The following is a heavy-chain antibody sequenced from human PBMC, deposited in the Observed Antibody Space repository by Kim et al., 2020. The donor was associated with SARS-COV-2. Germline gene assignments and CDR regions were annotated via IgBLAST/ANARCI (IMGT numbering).Heavy chain of an antibody. Sequence: GGSLRLSCSASGFTFSSYAMHWVRQAPGKGLEYVSAISSNGGSTYYADSVKGRFTISRDNSKNTLYLQMSSLRAEDTAVYYCVKIYSSGWYVYYYYGMDVWGQGTTVTVSS. D-gene: IGHD6-19*01. CDR1: GFTFSSYA. V-gene: IGHV3-64D*09. CDR3: VKIYSSGWYVYYYYGMDV. CDR2: ISSNGGST. J-gene: IGHJ6*02.